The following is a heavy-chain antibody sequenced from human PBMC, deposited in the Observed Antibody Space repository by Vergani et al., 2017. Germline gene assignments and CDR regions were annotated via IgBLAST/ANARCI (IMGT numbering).Heavy chain of an antibody. J-gene: IGHJ6*02. D-gene: IGHD6-13*01. CDR2: INSDGSST. Sequence: EVQLVESGGGLVQPGGSLRLSCAASGFTFSSYWMHWVRQAPGKGLVWVSRINSDGSSTSYADSVKGRFTISRDNAKNTLYLQMNSQRAEDTAVYYCARVRRSSSWLKYYYYYGMDVWGQGTTVTVSS. CDR1: GFTFSSYW. V-gene: IGHV3-74*01. CDR3: ARVRRSSSWLKYYYYYGMDV.